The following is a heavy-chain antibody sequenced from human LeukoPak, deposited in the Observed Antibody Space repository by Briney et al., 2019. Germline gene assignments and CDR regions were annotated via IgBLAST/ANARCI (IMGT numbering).Heavy chain of an antibody. CDR3: TRYDSSGYYNHDAFDI. Sequence: GGSLRLSCTASGFTFGDYAMSWFRQAPRKGLEWVGFIRSKAYGGTTEYAASVKGRFTISRDDSKSIAYLQVNSLKTEDTAVYYCTRYDSSGYYNHDAFDIWGQGTMVTVSS. J-gene: IGHJ3*02. D-gene: IGHD3-22*01. CDR1: GFTFGDYA. CDR2: IRSKAYGGTT. V-gene: IGHV3-49*03.